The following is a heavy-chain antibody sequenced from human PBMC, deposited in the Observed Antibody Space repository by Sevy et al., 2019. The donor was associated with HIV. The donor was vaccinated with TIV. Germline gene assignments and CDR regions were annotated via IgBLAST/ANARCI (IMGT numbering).Heavy chain of an antibody. CDR2: IIPIFGTA. CDR3: ARDRPVSGSYYFFDY. J-gene: IGHJ4*02. Sequence: ASVKVSCKASGGTFSSYAISWVRQAPGQGLEWMGGIIPIFGTANYEQKFQGRVTITADKSTSTAYMELSSLRSEDTAVYYCARDRPVSGSYYFFDYWGQGTLVTVSS. CDR1: GGTFSSYA. V-gene: IGHV1-69*06. D-gene: IGHD1-26*01.